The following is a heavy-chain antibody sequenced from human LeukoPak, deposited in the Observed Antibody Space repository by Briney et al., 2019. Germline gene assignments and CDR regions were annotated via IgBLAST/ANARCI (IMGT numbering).Heavy chain of an antibody. Sequence: GGSLRLSCAASGFTFSTSWMTWVRQAPGKGLEWVANIKQDGSETYYVDSVKGRFTISRDNAKNSLSLQMNSLRAEDTAVYYCARQRGSGCLDYWGQGTLVTVSS. CDR1: GFTFSTSW. D-gene: IGHD6-19*01. CDR2: IKQDGSET. V-gene: IGHV3-7*01. CDR3: ARQRGSGCLDY. J-gene: IGHJ4*02.